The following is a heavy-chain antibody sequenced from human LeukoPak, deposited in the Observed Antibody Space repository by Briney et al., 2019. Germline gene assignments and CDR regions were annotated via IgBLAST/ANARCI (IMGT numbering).Heavy chain of an antibody. CDR2: IYYSGST. CDR3: ARAESATVTTFDY. D-gene: IGHD4-17*01. Sequence: SETLSLTCAVYGGPFSGYYWSWIRQPPGKGLEWIGYIYYSGSTNYNPSLKSRVTISVDTSKNQFSLKLSSVTAADTAVYYCARAESATVTTFDYWGQGTLVTVSS. J-gene: IGHJ4*02. V-gene: IGHV4-59*01. CDR1: GGPFSGYY.